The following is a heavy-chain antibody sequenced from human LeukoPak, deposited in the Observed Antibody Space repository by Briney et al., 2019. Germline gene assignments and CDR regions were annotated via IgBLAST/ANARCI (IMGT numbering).Heavy chain of an antibody. V-gene: IGHV3-9*01. Sequence: PGRSLRLSCTASGFTFDDYAMHWVRQPPGKGLEWVSGISWNSGTIGYADSVKGRFSISRDNAKNSLYLHMNSLRGEDTALYYCAIDRTFGGELINWGQGTLVTVSS. CDR2: ISWNSGTI. CDR3: AIDRTFGGELIN. J-gene: IGHJ4*02. CDR1: GFTFDDYA. D-gene: IGHD3-10*01.